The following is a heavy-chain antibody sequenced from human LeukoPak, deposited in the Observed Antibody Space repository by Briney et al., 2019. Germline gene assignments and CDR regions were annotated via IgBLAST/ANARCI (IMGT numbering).Heavy chain of an antibody. Sequence: SGGSLRLSCAASGFTFSSYAMHWVRQAPGKGLEYVSAISSNGGSTYYANSVKGRFTISRDNSKNTLYLQMDSLRAEDMAVYYCARVGAPGPVYFDYWGQGTLVTVSS. CDR1: GFTFSSYA. D-gene: IGHD1-26*01. V-gene: IGHV3-64*01. CDR3: ARVGAPGPVYFDY. CDR2: ISSNGGST. J-gene: IGHJ4*02.